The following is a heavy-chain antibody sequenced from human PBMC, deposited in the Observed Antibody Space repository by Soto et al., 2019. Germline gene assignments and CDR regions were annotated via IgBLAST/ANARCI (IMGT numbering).Heavy chain of an antibody. CDR2: IRSKAYGGTT. CDR1: GFTFGDYA. V-gene: IGHV3-49*03. D-gene: IGHD6-19*01. CDR3: TIYSIAVDAFDI. Sequence: GGSLRLSCTASGFTFGDYAMSWFRQAPGKGLEWVGFIRSKAYGGTTEYAASVKGRFTISRDDSKSIAYLQMNSLKTEDTAVYYCTIYSIAVDAFDIWGQGTMVTVSS. J-gene: IGHJ3*02.